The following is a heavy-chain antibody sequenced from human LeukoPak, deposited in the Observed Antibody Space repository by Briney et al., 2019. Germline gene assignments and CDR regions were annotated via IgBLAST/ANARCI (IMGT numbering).Heavy chain of an antibody. CDR2: INTNTGNP. CDR3: ARAYSSGWYYYYYYMDV. Sequence: ASVKVSCKASGYTFTSYYMHWVRQAPGQGLEWMGWINTNTGNPTYAQGFTGRFVFSLDTSVSTAYLQISSLKAEDTAVYYCARAYSSGWYYYYYYMDVWGKGTTVTVSS. D-gene: IGHD6-19*01. CDR1: GYTFTSYY. V-gene: IGHV7-4-1*02. J-gene: IGHJ6*03.